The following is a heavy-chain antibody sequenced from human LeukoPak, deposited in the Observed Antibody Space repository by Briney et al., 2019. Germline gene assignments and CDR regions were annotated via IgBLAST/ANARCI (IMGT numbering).Heavy chain of an antibody. V-gene: IGHV3-74*01. J-gene: IGHJ3*02. CDR1: GFTFSSYW. D-gene: IGHD4-17*01. CDR2: INSDGSST. Sequence: GGSLRPSCAASGFTFSSYWMHWVRQAPGKGLVWVSRINSDGSSTSYADSVKGRFTISRDNAKNTLYLQMNSLRAEDTAVYYCARDPSLDYGDYPDAFDIWGQGTMVTVSS. CDR3: ARDPSLDYGDYPDAFDI.